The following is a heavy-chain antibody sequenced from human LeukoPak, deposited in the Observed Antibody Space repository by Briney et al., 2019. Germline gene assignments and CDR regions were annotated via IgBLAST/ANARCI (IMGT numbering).Heavy chain of an antibody. D-gene: IGHD5-12*01. Sequence: SETLSLTCTVSGGSINDFFWSWIRQPPGKGLEWIGYIYYTGSTNYNPSLKNRVTISIDTSKTKFFLHLTSVTAADTAVYYCARVSGYDWESSYDYWGQGTLVTVSS. CDR3: ARVSGYDWESSYDY. V-gene: IGHV4-59*01. CDR1: GGSINDFF. CDR2: IYYTGST. J-gene: IGHJ4*02.